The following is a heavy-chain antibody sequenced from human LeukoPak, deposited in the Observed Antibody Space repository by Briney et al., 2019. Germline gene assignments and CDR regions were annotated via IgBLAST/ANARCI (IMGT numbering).Heavy chain of an antibody. J-gene: IGHJ4*02. Sequence: GGSLRLSCAASGFTFSRYGMHWVRQAPGKGLEWVAFIRYDGSNKYYADSLKGRFTISRDNSKNTLYLQMNSLRAEDTAVYYCAPGYVLELDYWGQGTLVTVSS. D-gene: IGHD1-1*01. CDR2: IRYDGSNK. CDR3: APGYVLELDY. V-gene: IGHV3-30*02. CDR1: GFTFSRYG.